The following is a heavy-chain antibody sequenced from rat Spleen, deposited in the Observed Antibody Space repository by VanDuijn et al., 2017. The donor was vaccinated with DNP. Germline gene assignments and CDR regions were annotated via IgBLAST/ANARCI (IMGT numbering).Heavy chain of an antibody. V-gene: IGHV3-1*01. CDR1: DYSITSVY. Sequence: EVQLQESGPGLVKPSQSLSLTCSVTDYSITSVYRWNWIRKLPGTKMEWIGHISYSGTTSYHPSLKSRISITRDTSKNQFFLQLSSVTTEDTATYYCARVNIGTSTLDYWGQGVIVTVSS. D-gene: IGHD1-5*01. CDR3: ARVNIGTSTLDY. CDR2: ISYSGTT. J-gene: IGHJ2*01.